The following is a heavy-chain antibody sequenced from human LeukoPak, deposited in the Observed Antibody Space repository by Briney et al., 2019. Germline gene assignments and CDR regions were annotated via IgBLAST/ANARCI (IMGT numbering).Heavy chain of an antibody. V-gene: IGHV3-30-3*01. CDR3: AKDYDFWSGYYTSRY. D-gene: IGHD3-3*01. Sequence: GGSLRLSCAASGFTFSSYAMHWVRQAPGKGLEWVAVISYDGSNKYYADSVKGRFTISRDNSKNTLYLQMNSLRAEDTAVYYCAKDYDFWSGYYTSRYWGQGTLVTVSS. J-gene: IGHJ4*02. CDR1: GFTFSSYA. CDR2: ISYDGSNK.